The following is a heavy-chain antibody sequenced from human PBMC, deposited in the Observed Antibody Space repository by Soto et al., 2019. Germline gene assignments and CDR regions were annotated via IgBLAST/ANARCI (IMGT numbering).Heavy chain of an antibody. V-gene: IGHV3-30*18. CDR3: AKDRDYWVIDY. CDR1: GFTFSSYG. CDR2: ISYDGSNK. J-gene: IGHJ4*02. D-gene: IGHD2-8*02. Sequence: QVQLVESGGGLAQPGRSLRLSCAASGFTFSSYGMHWVRQAPGKGLEWVAVISYDGSNKYYADSVKGRFTISRDNANNPLYLQMNSLRAEDTAVYYCAKDRDYWVIDYWGQGTLVSVAS.